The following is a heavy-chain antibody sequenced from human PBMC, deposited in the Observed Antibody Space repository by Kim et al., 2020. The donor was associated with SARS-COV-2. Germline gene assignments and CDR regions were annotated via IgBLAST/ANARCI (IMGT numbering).Heavy chain of an antibody. V-gene: IGHV3-48*02. J-gene: IGHJ5*02. CDR2: ISVTDAI. CDR1: GFTFTTYN. CDR3: ARDWNWGIDA. Sequence: GGSLRLSCAASGFTFTTYNMNWVRQAPGKGLEWISYISVTDAIYYADSVKGRFTISRDYAKNSLDLQMNSLRDEDTAVYYCARDWNWGIDAWGQGTLGT. D-gene: IGHD7-27*01.